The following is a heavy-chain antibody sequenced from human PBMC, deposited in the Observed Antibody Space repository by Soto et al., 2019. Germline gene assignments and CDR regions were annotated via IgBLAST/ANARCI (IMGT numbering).Heavy chain of an antibody. Sequence: SGPTLVNPTQTLTLTCTFSGFSLSTSGVGVGWIRQPPGKALEWLALIYWDDDKRYSPSLKSRLTITKDTSKNQVVLTMTNMDPVDTATYYCAHIRYDILTGNRPFDYWGQGTLVTVSS. CDR3: AHIRYDILTGNRPFDY. D-gene: IGHD3-9*01. CDR2: IYWDDDK. V-gene: IGHV2-5*02. J-gene: IGHJ4*02. CDR1: GFSLSTSGVG.